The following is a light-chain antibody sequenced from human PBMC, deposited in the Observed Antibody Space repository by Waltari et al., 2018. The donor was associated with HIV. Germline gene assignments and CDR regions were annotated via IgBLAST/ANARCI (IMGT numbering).Light chain of an antibody. V-gene: IGKV3-15*01. Sequence: IVIAQSPATLSVSPGETPTVSCRASQSVSNSLAWYQQKPGQAPRLLIYCASTRATGIAARFSGSGSGTDFTLTISSLQSEDFAVYYCQQYSNWPLTFGGGTKVEI. J-gene: IGKJ4*01. CDR2: CAS. CDR1: QSVSNS. CDR3: QQYSNWPLT.